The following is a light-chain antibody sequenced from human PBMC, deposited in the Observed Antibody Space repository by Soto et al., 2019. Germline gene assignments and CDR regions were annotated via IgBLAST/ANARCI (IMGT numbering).Light chain of an antibody. V-gene: IGLV1-47*01. CDR2: RNN. CDR1: SSNIVSNY. J-gene: IGLJ2*01. Sequence: QPVLTQPPSASGTPGQRVTLSCSGSSSNIVSNYVYWYQQLPGTAPKLLIFRNNQWPSGVPDRFSGSKSGTSASLPISGLLSEDEADYYCAAWDGSLSGVVFGGGTKLTVL. CDR3: AAWDGSLSGVV.